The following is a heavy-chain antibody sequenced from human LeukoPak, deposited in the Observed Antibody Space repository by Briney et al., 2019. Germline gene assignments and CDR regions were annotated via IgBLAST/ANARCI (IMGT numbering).Heavy chain of an antibody. Sequence: PGGSLRLSCAASGFPLSSHWMSWVRQAPGKGVEWVANIKKDGSEKYYVDSVKGRFTISRDNAKNSLYLQMNSLRAEDTAVYYCARANYYYYYYMDVWGKGTMVTVSS. CDR1: GFPLSSHW. CDR3: ARANYYYYYYMDV. V-gene: IGHV3-7*01. J-gene: IGHJ6*03. CDR2: IKKDGSEK.